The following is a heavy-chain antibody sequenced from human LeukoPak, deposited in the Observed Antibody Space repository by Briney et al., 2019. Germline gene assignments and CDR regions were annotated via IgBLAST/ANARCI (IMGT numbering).Heavy chain of an antibody. CDR3: AGPGVDYGDYSYGMDV. D-gene: IGHD3-16*01. V-gene: IGHV3-66*01. CDR2: IYSGGST. CDR1: GFTVSSNY. J-gene: IGHJ6*02. Sequence: GGSLRLSCAASGFTVSSNYMSWVRQAPGKGLEWVSVIYSGGSTYYADSVKGRFTISRDNSKNTLYLQMNSLRAEDTAVYYCAGPGVDYGDYSYGMDVWGQGTTVTVSS.